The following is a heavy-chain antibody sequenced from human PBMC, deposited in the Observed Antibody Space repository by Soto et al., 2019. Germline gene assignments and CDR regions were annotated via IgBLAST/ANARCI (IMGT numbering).Heavy chain of an antibody. V-gene: IGHV1-69*14. J-gene: IGHJ4*02. D-gene: IGHD3-16*01. Sequence: QVQLVQSGAEVQKPGSSVNVSCKASGDTPSTYAISWVRQAPGQGLEWMGGIIPILGTPNYAQRFQGRITISADTSTRTTYMELNSVTSVDTAVFYCAILGLDVDSWGQGTLVSVSS. CDR1: GDTPSTYA. CDR2: IIPILGTP. CDR3: AILGLDVDS.